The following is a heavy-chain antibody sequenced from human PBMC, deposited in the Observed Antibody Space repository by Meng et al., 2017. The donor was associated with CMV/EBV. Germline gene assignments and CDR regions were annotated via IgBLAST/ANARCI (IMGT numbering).Heavy chain of an antibody. CDR2: IDSDGRDI. Sequence: VQLVEVGGGLVQPGGSLRVSCAVSGFTLRRYWMHWVRQAPGKGLEWVSRIDSDGRDITYADSVRGRFTISRDDAKNTLYLQMNSLRVEDTAVYYCARGVAESLGWEMGYWGQGTLVTVSS. D-gene: IGHD1-26*01. CDR1: GFTLRRYW. J-gene: IGHJ4*02. CDR3: ARGVAESLGWEMGY. V-gene: IGHV3-74*03.